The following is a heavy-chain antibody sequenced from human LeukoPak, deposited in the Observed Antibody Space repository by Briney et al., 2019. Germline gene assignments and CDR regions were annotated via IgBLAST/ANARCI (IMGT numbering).Heavy chain of an antibody. CDR1: GGTFSSYA. J-gene: IGHJ4*02. D-gene: IGHD3-22*01. CDR3: ASTDSSGSPLHADY. CDR2: IIPILGIA. V-gene: IGHV1-69*04. Sequence: SVKVSCKASGGTFSSYAISCVRQAPGQGLEWMGRIIPILGIANYAQKFQGRVTITADKSTSTAYMELSSLRSEDTAVYYCASTDSSGSPLHADYWGQGTLVTVSS.